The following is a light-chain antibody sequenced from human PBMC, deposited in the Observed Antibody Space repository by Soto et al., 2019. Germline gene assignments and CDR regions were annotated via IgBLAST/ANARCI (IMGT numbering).Light chain of an antibody. Sequence: DIQFTQSPSTLSASVGDRVTITCRASQSITNWLAWYQQKTGRAPKLLIYGASSLGSGVPSRFSGSGSGTEFTLTISSLQPDDFATYYCQQNNYMFGQGTKVDI. J-gene: IGKJ1*01. CDR3: QQNNYM. CDR1: QSITNW. V-gene: IGKV1-5*01. CDR2: GAS.